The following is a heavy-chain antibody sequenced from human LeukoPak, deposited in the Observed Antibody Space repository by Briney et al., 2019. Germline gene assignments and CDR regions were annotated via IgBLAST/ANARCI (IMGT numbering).Heavy chain of an antibody. Sequence: PGGSLRLSCAASGFTFSSSTMNWVRQAPGKGLEWVSSISSSSSYIYYADSVKGRFTISRDNAKNSLYLQMNSLRAEDTAVYYCAKKEVLGDTLGNYFDYWGQGTLVTVSS. J-gene: IGHJ4*02. CDR1: GFTFSSST. D-gene: IGHD2-21*01. CDR2: ISSSSSYI. CDR3: AKKEVLGDTLGNYFDY. V-gene: IGHV3-21*04.